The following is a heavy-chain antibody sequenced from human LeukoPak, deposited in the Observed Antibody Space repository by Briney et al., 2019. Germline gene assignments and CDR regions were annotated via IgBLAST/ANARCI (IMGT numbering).Heavy chain of an antibody. Sequence: PGGSLRLSCAASGFTFGDYAMSWFRQAPGKGLEWVGFIRSKAYGGTTEYAASVKGRFTISRDDSKSIAYLQMNSLKTEDTAVYYCTRAGRGYSSSSVWFDPWGQGTLVTVSS. V-gene: IGHV3-49*03. D-gene: IGHD6-6*01. CDR1: GFTFGDYA. CDR3: TRAGRGYSSSSVWFDP. CDR2: IRSKAYGGTT. J-gene: IGHJ5*02.